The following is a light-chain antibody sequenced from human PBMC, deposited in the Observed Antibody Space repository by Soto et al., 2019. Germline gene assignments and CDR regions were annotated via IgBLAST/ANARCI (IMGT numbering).Light chain of an antibody. CDR1: QSVSSSY. CDR3: QQYGGSPPYT. J-gene: IGKJ2*01. Sequence: EIVLTQSPGTLSFSPGERATLSCRASQSVSSSYLAWYQQKPGQAPRLLIYGASSRATVIADRFSGSRSGRDFTLTISRLEPADFAVYYCQQYGGSPPYTFGQGTKLEIK. CDR2: GAS. V-gene: IGKV3-20*01.